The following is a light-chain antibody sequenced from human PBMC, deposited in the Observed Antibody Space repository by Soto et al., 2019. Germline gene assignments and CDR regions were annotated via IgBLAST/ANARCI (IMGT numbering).Light chain of an antibody. Sequence: EIVMTQSPATLSVSPGERATLSCRAGQSVSSSYLAWYQQKPGQAPRLLIYGASSRATGIPDRFSGSGSGTDFTLTISRLEPEDFAVYYCQQYGSSPKTFGQGTKVDIK. V-gene: IGKV3-20*01. CDR2: GAS. CDR3: QQYGSSPKT. CDR1: QSVSSSY. J-gene: IGKJ1*01.